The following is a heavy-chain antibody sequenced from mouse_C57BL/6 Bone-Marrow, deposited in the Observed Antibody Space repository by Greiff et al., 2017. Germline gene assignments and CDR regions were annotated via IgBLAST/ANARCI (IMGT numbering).Heavy chain of an antibody. J-gene: IGHJ4*01. V-gene: IGHV1-69*01. CDR3: AIYDYDRRSYATDY. CDR2: IDPSDSYT. D-gene: IGHD2-4*01. CDR1: GYTFTSYW. Sequence: VQLQQPGAELVMPGASVKLSCKASGYTFTSYWMHWVKQRPGQGLEWIGEIDPSDSYTNYNQKFKGKSTLTVDKSSSTAYMQLSRLTSEDSAVYYCAIYDYDRRSYATDYWGQGTSGTDSS.